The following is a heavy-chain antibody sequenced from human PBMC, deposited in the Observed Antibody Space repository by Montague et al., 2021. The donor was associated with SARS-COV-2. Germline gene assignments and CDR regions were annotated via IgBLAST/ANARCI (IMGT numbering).Heavy chain of an antibody. CDR2: ISYDGSNK. D-gene: IGHD3-10*01. CDR3: ARAGDYYYGSGSYYNPYDY. V-gene: IGHV3-30-3*01. CDR1: GFTFSSYA. Sequence: RSLSLAASGFTFSSYAMHWVRQAPGRGLEWVAVISYDGSNKYYADSVKGRFTISRDNSKNTLYLQMNSLRAEDTAVYYCARAGDYYYGSGSYYNPYDYWGQGSLVTV. J-gene: IGHJ4*02.